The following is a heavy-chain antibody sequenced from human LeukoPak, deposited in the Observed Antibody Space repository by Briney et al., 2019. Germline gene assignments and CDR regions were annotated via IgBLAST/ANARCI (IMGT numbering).Heavy chain of an antibody. V-gene: IGHV4-39*07. D-gene: IGHD6-6*01. CDR2: IYYSGST. Sequence: SETLSLTCTVSGGSISSSSYYWGWIRQPPGKGLEWIGSIYYSGSTYYNPSLKSRVTISVDTSKNQFSLKLSSVTAADTAVYYCASHAAPPFDYYYYMDVWGKGTTVTVSS. CDR3: ASHAAPPFDYYYYMDV. CDR1: GGSISSSSYY. J-gene: IGHJ6*03.